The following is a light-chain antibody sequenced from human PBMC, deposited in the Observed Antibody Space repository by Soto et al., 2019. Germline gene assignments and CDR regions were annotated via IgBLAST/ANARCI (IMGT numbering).Light chain of an antibody. Sequence: DIQMTQSPSSLSASVGDRVTITCRASQSISGYLSWYQQKPGKAPKLLIYAASSLQSGLPSGFSGSGSGTDFTLTISSLQPEDFATYYCQQSYSTPYTFGQGTKLEVK. V-gene: IGKV1-39*01. CDR3: QQSYSTPYT. CDR2: AAS. CDR1: QSISGY. J-gene: IGKJ2*01.